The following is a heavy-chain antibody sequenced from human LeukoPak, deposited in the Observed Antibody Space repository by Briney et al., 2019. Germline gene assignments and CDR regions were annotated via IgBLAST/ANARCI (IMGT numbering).Heavy chain of an antibody. V-gene: IGHV1-2*02. J-gene: IGHJ4*02. D-gene: IGHD6-6*01. CDR3: ARVVRNLVGARLGWDY. CDR1: GYTFTGYY. Sequence: EASVKVSCKASGYTFTGYYMHWVRQAPGQGLEWMGWINPNSGGTNYAQKFQGRVTMTRDTSISTAYMELSRLRSDDTAVYYCARVVRNLVGARLGWDYWGQGTLVTVSS. CDR2: INPNSGGT.